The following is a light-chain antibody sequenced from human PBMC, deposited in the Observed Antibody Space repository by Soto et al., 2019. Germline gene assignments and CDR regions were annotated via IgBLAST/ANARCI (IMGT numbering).Light chain of an antibody. Sequence: SALTQPPSASGSPGQSVAISCTGTSRDVGGYNYVSWYQQHPGKAPKLMIYEVNKRPSGGPDRFSGSKSGNTASLTVSGLQAEDEADYYCSAYAGSSNVFGTGTKVTVL. CDR3: SAYAGSSNV. V-gene: IGLV2-8*01. CDR2: EVN. J-gene: IGLJ1*01. CDR1: SRDVGGYNY.